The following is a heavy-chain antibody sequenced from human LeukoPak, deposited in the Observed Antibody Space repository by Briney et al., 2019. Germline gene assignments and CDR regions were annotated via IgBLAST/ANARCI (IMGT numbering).Heavy chain of an antibody. J-gene: IGHJ4*02. D-gene: IGHD2-21*01. V-gene: IGHV3-21*01. CDR1: GFTFSSYS. CDR2: ISSSSSYI. CDR3: ARAVGGGGGSRD. Sequence: GGSLRLSCAASGFTFSSYSMNWVRQAPGKGLEWVSSISSSSSYIHYAGSVKGRFTISRDNAKNSLYLQMNSLRAEDTAVYYCARAVGGGGGSRDWGQGTLVTVSS.